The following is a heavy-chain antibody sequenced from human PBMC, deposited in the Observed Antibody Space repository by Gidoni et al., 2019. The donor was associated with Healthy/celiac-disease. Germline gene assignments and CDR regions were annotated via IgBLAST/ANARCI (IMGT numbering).Heavy chain of an antibody. CDR2: ISSNGGST. CDR3: VKVRSRDDSSGRGAFDI. D-gene: IGHD3-22*01. Sequence: VQLVEAGRGLVQPGGSLRLSCSASGFTFSSYAMHWVRQAPGKGLEYVSAISSNGGSTYYADSVKGRFTISRDNSKNTLYLQMSSLRAEDTAVYYCVKVRSRDDSSGRGAFDIWGQGTMVTVSS. J-gene: IGHJ3*02. V-gene: IGHV3-64D*06. CDR1: GFTFSSYA.